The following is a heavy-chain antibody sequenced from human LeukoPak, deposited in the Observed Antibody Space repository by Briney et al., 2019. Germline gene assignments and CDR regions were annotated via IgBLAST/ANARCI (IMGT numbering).Heavy chain of an antibody. J-gene: IGHJ4*02. D-gene: IGHD6-19*01. CDR2: ISAHDGTR. V-gene: IGHV1-18*01. CDR1: GYTFTNYG. Sequence: ASVKVSCKASGYTFTNYGITWVRQAPGQGLEWMGWISAHDGTRDYALKHEDRVTMTTDTSTSTAYMELRGLRSDDTAVYYCARRSTLYSSGRFYFDYWGQGTLVTVSS. CDR3: ARRSTLYSSGRFYFDY.